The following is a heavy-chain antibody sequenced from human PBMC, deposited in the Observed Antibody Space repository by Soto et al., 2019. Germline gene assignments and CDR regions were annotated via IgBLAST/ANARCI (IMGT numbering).Heavy chain of an antibody. V-gene: IGHV3-30-3*01. D-gene: IGHD3-22*01. Sequence: PGGSLRLSCVASGFTFSSYAMHWVRQAPGKGLEWVAVISYDGSNKYYADSVKGRFTISRDNSKNTLYLQMNSLRAEDTAVYYCAREHDSSGYYYWFDPWGQGTLVTVS. CDR2: ISYDGSNK. CDR3: AREHDSSGYYYWFDP. J-gene: IGHJ5*02. CDR1: GFTFSSYA.